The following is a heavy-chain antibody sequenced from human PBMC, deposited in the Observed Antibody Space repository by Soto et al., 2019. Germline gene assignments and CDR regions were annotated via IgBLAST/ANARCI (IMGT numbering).Heavy chain of an antibody. CDR2: IYHSGST. CDR3: ARDAFNDYGDYFDY. D-gene: IGHD4-17*01. J-gene: IGHJ4*02. Sequence: SETLSLTCAVSGGSISSSNWWSWVRQPPGKGLEWIGEIYHSGSTNYNPSLKSRVTISVDKSKNQFSLKLSSVTAADTAVYYCARDAFNDYGDYFDYWGQGTLVTVSS. CDR1: GGSISSSNW. V-gene: IGHV4-4*02.